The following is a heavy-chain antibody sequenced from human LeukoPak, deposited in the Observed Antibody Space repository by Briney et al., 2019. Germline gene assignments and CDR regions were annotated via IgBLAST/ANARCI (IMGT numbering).Heavy chain of an antibody. J-gene: IGHJ4*02. D-gene: IGHD1-26*01. V-gene: IGHV4-39*01. CDR3: ARRRRARGFDY. CDR2: IYYSGST. CDR1: GGSISSSSYY. Sequence: PSETLSLTCTVSGGSISSSSYYWGWIRQPPGKGLEWIGSIYYSGSTYYNPSLKSRVTISVDTSKNQFSLKLSSVTAADTAVYYCARRRRARGFDYWGQGTLVTVSS.